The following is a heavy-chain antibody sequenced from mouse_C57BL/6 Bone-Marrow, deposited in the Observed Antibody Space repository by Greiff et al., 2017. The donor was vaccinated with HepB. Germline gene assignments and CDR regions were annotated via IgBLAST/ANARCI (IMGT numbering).Heavy chain of an antibody. V-gene: IGHV6-6*01. Sequence: EVQVVESGGGLVQPGGSMKLSCAASGFTFSDAWMDWVRQSPEKGLEWVAEIRNKANNHATYYAESVKGRFTISRDDSKSSVYLQMNSLRAEDTGIYYCTRDYGSSPWYFDVWGTGTTVTVSS. CDR3: TRDYGSSPWYFDV. CDR1: GFTFSDAW. J-gene: IGHJ1*03. D-gene: IGHD1-1*01. CDR2: IRNKANNHAT.